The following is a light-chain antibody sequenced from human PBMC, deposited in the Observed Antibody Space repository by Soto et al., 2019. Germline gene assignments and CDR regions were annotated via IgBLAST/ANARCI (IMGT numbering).Light chain of an antibody. CDR2: AAS. J-gene: IGKJ1*01. V-gene: IGKV1-5*01. Sequence: DIQMTQSPSTLSASVGDRDTITCRASQSIDNWLAWYQQKPGKAPKLLIYAASTLETGVPSRFSGSGSGTEFTLTIKSLQPDDFATYYCQQFSSHSTFGQGTKV. CDR3: QQFSSHST. CDR1: QSIDNW.